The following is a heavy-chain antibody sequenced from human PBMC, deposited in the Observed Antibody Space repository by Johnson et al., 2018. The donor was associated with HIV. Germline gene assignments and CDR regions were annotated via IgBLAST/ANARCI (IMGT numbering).Heavy chain of an antibody. V-gene: IGHV3-20*04. CDR3: ARENGGGAFDM. CDR2: INWNGGSS. CDR1: GFTFDDYG. J-gene: IGHJ3*02. D-gene: IGHD3-10*01. Sequence: VQLVESGGGVARPGGSLRLSCVASGFTFDDYGMSWVRQAPGKGLEWVSGINWNGGSSGYVDSVKGRFTISRDNAKNLLYLQMNSLRAGDTAVYYCARENGGGAFDMWGQGTMVTVSS.